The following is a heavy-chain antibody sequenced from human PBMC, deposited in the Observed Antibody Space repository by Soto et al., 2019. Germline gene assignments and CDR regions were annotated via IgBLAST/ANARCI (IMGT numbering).Heavy chain of an antibody. CDR1: GFTFGYSY. V-gene: IGHV3-11*06. D-gene: IGHD2-15*01. J-gene: IGHJ5*02. Sequence: GGSLRLSCAGSGFTFGYSYMSWIRQAPGKGLEWLSYISPGSRYPAYADSVKGRFTISRDNAKRSLYLQMMSLTAEDTAIYYCVRGGGGGLFDPWGQGTMVTVSS. CDR3: VRGGGGGLFDP. CDR2: ISPGSRYP.